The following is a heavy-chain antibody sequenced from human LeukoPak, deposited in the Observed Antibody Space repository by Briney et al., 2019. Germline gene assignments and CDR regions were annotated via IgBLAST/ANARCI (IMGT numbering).Heavy chain of an antibody. CDR1: GFTFSSYA. V-gene: IGHV3-30*04. CDR3: ARPAYYGDYGGAFDI. Sequence: GGSLRLSCAASGFTFSSYAMHRVRQAPGKGLEWVAVISYDGSNKYYADSVKGRFTISRDNSKNTLYLQMNSLRAEDTAVYYCARPAYYGDYGGAFDIWGQGTMVTVSS. CDR2: ISYDGSNK. J-gene: IGHJ3*02. D-gene: IGHD4-17*01.